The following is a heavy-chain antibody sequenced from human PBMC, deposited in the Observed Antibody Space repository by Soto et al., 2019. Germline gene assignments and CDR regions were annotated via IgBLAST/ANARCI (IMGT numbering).Heavy chain of an antibody. CDR2: MSGSGGST. Sequence: LRLSCAASGFTFSNYAMSWVRQAPGKGLEWVSAMSGSGGSTYYADSVKGRFTISRDNSKSTLYLQMNSLRAEDTALYYCAKELNYYDSSGYNLHYWGQGTLVTVSS. CDR1: GFTFSNYA. V-gene: IGHV3-23*01. CDR3: AKELNYYDSSGYNLHY. J-gene: IGHJ4*02. D-gene: IGHD3-22*01.